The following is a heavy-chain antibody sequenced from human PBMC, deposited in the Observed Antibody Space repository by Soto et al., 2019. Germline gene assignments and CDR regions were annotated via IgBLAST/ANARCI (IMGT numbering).Heavy chain of an antibody. Sequence: QVQLVQSGAEVKKPGASVKVSCKASGYTFTSYGISWVRQAPGQGLEWMGWISAYNGNTNYAQKLQGRVTMTTCTSTSTAYMELRSLRSDDTAVYYCARDGDFYCSSTSCSPDYYYYYGMDVWGQGTTVTVSS. D-gene: IGHD2-2*01. CDR1: GYTFTSYG. CDR2: ISAYNGNT. CDR3: ARDGDFYCSSTSCSPDYYYYYGMDV. V-gene: IGHV1-18*01. J-gene: IGHJ6*02.